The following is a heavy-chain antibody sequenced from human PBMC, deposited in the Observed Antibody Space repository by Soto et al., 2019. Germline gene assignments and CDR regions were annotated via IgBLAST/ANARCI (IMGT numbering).Heavy chain of an antibody. CDR3: ARETLSFGSALDV. Sequence: GGSLRISCAASGFRFDDYNMHWVRQAPGKGLEWVSLITWNGGNTYYADSVKGRFTISRDGTTQSVFLQMTSLKREDTGLYYCARETLSFGSALDVWGQGTTVTVSS. V-gene: IGHV3-43*01. J-gene: IGHJ6*02. CDR2: ITWNGGNT. CDR1: GFRFDDYN. D-gene: IGHD3-3*01.